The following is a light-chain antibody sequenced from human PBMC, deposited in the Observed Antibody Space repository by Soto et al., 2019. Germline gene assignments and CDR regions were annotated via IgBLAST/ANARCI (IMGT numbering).Light chain of an antibody. CDR1: ESINNN. J-gene: IGKJ4*01. V-gene: IGKV3-15*01. Sequence: EIVMTQSPATLSVSPGEGATLSCTASESINNNLAWYQQKPGQAPRLLIYAATTRATGFPARFSGSGSGTEFTFTISSLQSEDFAVYYCQQHHKWPLTFGGGTKVDI. CDR3: QQHHKWPLT. CDR2: AAT.